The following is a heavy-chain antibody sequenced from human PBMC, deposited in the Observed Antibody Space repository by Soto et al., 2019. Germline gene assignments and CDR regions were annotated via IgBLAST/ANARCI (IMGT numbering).Heavy chain of an antibody. D-gene: IGHD1-1*01. Sequence: EVQLLESGGGLVQPGGSLRLSCAASGITFSTYAMTWVRQAPGKGLEWVSTISTSGGSTFYADSVTGRFTISRDNSKNTLFLRMSSLRAEDTAVYHCARGTTSYDYWGQGTLVTVSS. CDR1: GITFSTYA. V-gene: IGHV3-23*01. CDR3: ARGTTSYDY. J-gene: IGHJ4*02. CDR2: ISTSGGST.